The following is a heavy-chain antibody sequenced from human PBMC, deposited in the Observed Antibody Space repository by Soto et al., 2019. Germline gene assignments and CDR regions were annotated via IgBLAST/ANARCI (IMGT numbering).Heavy chain of an antibody. CDR3: AREVAIYYYGMDV. CDR2: IDPDDSET. CDR1: GFSFTSYL. J-gene: IGHJ6*02. V-gene: IGHV5-10-1*01. Sequence: GESLQISCKGSGFSFTSYLISWVRQMPVKGLEWMGRIDPDDSETNYRPSFQGHVTISVDKSISTAYLQWTSLKASDTAMYYCAREVAIYYYGMDVCGQGTTVTVSS.